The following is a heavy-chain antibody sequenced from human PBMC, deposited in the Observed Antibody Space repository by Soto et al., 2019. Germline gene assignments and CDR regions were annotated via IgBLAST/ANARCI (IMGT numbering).Heavy chain of an antibody. CDR2: IYYSGST. J-gene: IGHJ6*03. CDR3: VGTTSLQWYYMPV. V-gene: IGHV4-59*12. D-gene: IGHD1-7*01. Sequence: SETLSLTCTVSGGSISSYYWSWIRQPPGKGLEWIGYIYYSGSTNYNPSLKSRVTISVDTSKNQFSLHLNSVTPEDTAVYYWVGTTSLQWYYMPVSDKATTVTVSS. CDR1: GGSISSYY.